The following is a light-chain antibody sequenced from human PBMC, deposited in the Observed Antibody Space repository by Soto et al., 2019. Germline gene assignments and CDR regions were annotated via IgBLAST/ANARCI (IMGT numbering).Light chain of an antibody. CDR3: QQYKSYWT. CDR1: QSVSGY. V-gene: IGKV1-5*01. Sequence: DIQITQSPSTLSASVGDTVTVTCRSSQSVSGYLAWYQHKPGRTPELLIHGASRLQSGVPSRFSGSASGTEFTLTISSLQPDDFATYYCQQYKSYWTFGQGTKV. J-gene: IGKJ1*01. CDR2: GAS.